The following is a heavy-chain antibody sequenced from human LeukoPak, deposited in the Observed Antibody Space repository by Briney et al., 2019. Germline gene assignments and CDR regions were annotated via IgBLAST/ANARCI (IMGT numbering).Heavy chain of an antibody. V-gene: IGHV1-8*01. CDR1: GYTLNGYV. D-gene: IGHD1-26*01. J-gene: IGHJ4*02. CDR3: TRGSLSGSSRDY. Sequence: ASVTVSCKASGYTLNGYVINWVRQATARGLAWMGWMNPNTGDTGYAQKFQGRVTMTRNTSIDTAYMELSGLKSEDTAAYYCTRGSLSGSSRDYWGQGTLVTVSS. CDR2: MNPNTGDT.